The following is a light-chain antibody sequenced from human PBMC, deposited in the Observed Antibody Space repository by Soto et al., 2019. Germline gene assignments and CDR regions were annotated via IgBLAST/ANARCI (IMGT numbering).Light chain of an antibody. CDR2: AAS. V-gene: IGKV1D-16*02. CDR1: QSISFY. CDR3: QQYNSYPRT. J-gene: IGKJ4*01. Sequence: DIQMTQSPSSLSASVGDRVTITCRARQSISFYLAWYQHKPEKAPKSLIYAASNLQSGAPSRFSGSGYGTDFTLTISSLQPEDSATYHCQQYNSYPRTFGGGTKVEIK.